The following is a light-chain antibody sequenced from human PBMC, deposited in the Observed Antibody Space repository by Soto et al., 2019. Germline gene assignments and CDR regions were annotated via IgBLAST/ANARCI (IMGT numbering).Light chain of an antibody. CDR3: QSYDSSLSGSGV. V-gene: IGLV1-40*01. Sequence: QSALTQPPSVSGAPGQRVTISCTGSSSNIGAGYDVHWYQQLPGTAPKLLIYDNNNRPSGVPDRFSGSKSGTSASLAITGLQAEDEADYYCQSYDSSLSGSGVFGGGTKVTVL. J-gene: IGLJ2*01. CDR1: SSNIGAGYD. CDR2: DNN.